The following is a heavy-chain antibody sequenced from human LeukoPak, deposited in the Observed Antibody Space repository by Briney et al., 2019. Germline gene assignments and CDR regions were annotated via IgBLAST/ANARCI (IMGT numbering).Heavy chain of an antibody. Sequence: GGSLRLSCAASGFTFSYYYMSWIRQAPGKGLEWVSYISSSGSTIYYADSVEGRFTISRDNAKNSLYLQMNSLRAEDTAVYYCARGSTIFGVVIEGKWFDPWGQGTLVTVSS. CDR2: ISSSGSTI. J-gene: IGHJ5*02. V-gene: IGHV3-11*01. CDR3: ARGSTIFGVVIEGKWFDP. D-gene: IGHD3-3*01. CDR1: GFTFSYYY.